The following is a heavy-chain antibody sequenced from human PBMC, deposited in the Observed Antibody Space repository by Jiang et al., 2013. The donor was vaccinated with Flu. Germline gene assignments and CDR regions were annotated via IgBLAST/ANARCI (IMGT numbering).Heavy chain of an antibody. D-gene: IGHD1-26*01. CDR1: GFTFSSYA. CDR2: ISYDGSNK. CDR3: ARVGYSGSYYPYFDL. V-gene: IGHV3-30-3*01. Sequence: ESGGGVVQPGRSLRLSCAASGFTFSSYAMHWVRQAPGKGLEWVAVISYDGSNKYYADSVKGRFTISRDNSKNTLYLQMNSLRAEDTAVYYCARVGYSGSYYPYFDLWGRGTLVTVSS. J-gene: IGHJ2*01.